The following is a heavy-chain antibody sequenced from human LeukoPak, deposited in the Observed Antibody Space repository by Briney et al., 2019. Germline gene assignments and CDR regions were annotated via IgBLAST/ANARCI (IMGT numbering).Heavy chain of an antibody. CDR1: GFTFSSYA. V-gene: IGHV3-23*01. CDR2: ISGSGGST. Sequence: SGGSLRLSCAASGFTFSSYAMHWVRQAPGKGLEWVSGISGSGGSTYYADSVKGRFTISRDNSKNTLYLQMNSLRAEDTAVYFCAKSPVTTKGSRFDSWGQGTLVTVSS. J-gene: IGHJ4*02. D-gene: IGHD4-17*01. CDR3: AKSPVTTKGSRFDS.